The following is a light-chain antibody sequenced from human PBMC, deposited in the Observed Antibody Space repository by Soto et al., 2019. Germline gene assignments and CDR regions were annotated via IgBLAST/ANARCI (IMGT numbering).Light chain of an antibody. Sequence: DIQMTQSPSSLSASVGDRVTITCRASQSIARYVNWYQQKPGKAPKLLISDTSTLQSGVPTRFSGSGSGTDFTLTISSLQPEDFATYYCQQSFSIPITFGQGTRLEIK. CDR1: QSIARY. V-gene: IGKV1-39*01. CDR2: DTS. J-gene: IGKJ5*01. CDR3: QQSFSIPIT.